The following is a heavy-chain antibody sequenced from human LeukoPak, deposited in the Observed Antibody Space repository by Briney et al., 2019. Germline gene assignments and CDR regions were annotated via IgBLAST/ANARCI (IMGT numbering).Heavy chain of an antibody. CDR2: FYSGGST. V-gene: IGHV3-66*01. J-gene: IGHJ1*01. CDR3: ASSSWSSEYFHY. Sequence: GGSLRLSCAASGFTVSDNYMSWVRQAPGKGLEWVSVFYSGGSTRYADSVKGRFAISRDNSKNTLYLQLNSLRAEDTAVYFCASSSWSSEYFHYWGQGTLVTVSS. CDR1: GFTVSDNY. D-gene: IGHD6-13*01.